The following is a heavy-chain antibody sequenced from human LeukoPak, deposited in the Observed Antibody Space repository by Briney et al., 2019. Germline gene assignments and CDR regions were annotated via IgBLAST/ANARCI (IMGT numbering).Heavy chain of an antibody. CDR2: INQDASEI. V-gene: IGHV3-7*01. D-gene: IGHD2-21*02. Sequence: GGSLRLSCAASGFTFSSYGMHWVRQAPGKGLEWVGNINQDASEINYVDSVRGRFTISRDNAKNSLHLQMNSLRAEDTAVYYCATDRDNSDWQKRFDSWGQGTLVTVSS. J-gene: IGHJ4*02. CDR1: GFTFSSYG. CDR3: ATDRDNSDWQKRFDS.